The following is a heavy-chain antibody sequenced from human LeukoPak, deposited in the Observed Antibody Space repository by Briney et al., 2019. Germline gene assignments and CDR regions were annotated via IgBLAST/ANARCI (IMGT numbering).Heavy chain of an antibody. CDR2: ISASYGST. Sequence: GGSLRLSCAASGFTFSTYAMSWVRQAPGKGLEWVSCISASYGSTYYADSVKGRFTISRDNSKNTLYLQMNSLRAEDTAVYYCARGLYPDYYVSSGSSPPEHWGQGTLVTVSS. CDR3: ARGLYPDYYVSSGSSPPEH. CDR1: GFTFSTYA. J-gene: IGHJ1*01. D-gene: IGHD3-22*01. V-gene: IGHV3-23*01.